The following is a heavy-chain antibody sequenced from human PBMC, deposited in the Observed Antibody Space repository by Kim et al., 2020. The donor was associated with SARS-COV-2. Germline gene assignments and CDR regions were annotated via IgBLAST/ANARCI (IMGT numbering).Heavy chain of an antibody. CDR1: GFTFSSYG. CDR3: ARERDGYNMGFPLGYFDY. Sequence: GGSLRLSCAASGFTFSSYGMHWVRQAPGKGLEWVAVISYDGSNKYYADSVKGRFTISRDNSKNTLYLQMNSLRAEDTAVYYCARERDGYNMGFPLGYFDYWGQGTLVTVSS. V-gene: IGHV3-33*05. J-gene: IGHJ4*02. CDR2: ISYDGSNK. D-gene: IGHD5-12*01.